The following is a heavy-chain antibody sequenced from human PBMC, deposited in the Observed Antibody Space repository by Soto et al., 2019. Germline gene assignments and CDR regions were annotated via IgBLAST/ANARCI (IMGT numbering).Heavy chain of an antibody. V-gene: IGHV4-39*01. CDR1: GGSISSSFY. Sequence: QLQLQESGPGLVKPSETLSLSCTVSGGSISSSFYWGWIRQPPGKGLEWIGSIYGTGHTYYNPSLKGRVTISACTSSDQFFLCLISVTAADTAVYYCGSSSGYRTDGWGQGAMVTVSS. J-gene: IGHJ6*02. D-gene: IGHD6-25*01. CDR3: GSSSGYRTDG. CDR2: IYGTGHT.